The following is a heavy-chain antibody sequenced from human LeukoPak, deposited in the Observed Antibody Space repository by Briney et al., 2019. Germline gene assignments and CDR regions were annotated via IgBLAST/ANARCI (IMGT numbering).Heavy chain of an antibody. J-gene: IGHJ6*02. D-gene: IGHD6-19*01. V-gene: IGHV3-48*03. Sequence: GGSLRLSCAASGFTFSTYAMNWVRQAPGKGLEWVSYVTNNGSTIYYADSVKGRFTISRDKAENSLYLQMNSLRAEDTAIYYCARDQWLAYYYHGMDVWGQGTTVTVSS. CDR2: VTNNGSTI. CDR3: ARDQWLAYYYHGMDV. CDR1: GFTFSTYA.